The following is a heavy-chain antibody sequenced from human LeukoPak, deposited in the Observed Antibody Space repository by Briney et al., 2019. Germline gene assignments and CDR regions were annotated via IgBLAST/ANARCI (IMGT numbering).Heavy chain of an antibody. V-gene: IGHV4-34*01. CDR1: GGSFSYYY. CDR3: ARGVAYTYYYYYYMDV. CDR2: INHSGST. J-gene: IGHJ6*03. Sequence: SETLSLTCAVYGGSFSYYYWSWIRQPPGKGLEWIGEINHSGSTNYNPSLKSRVTISLDTSKYQFSLKLSSVTAADTAVYYCARGVAYTYYYYYYMDVWGKGITVTVSS. D-gene: IGHD3-16*01.